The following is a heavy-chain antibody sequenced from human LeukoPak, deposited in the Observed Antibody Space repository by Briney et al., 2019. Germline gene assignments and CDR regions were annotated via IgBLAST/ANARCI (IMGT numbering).Heavy chain of an antibody. J-gene: IGHJ4*02. CDR3: ARGRIVVVPDARLGFFAD. Sequence: PGGSLRLSCAASGFTFSSYGMNWVRQAPGKGLEWVAYISSSSTSIYYADSVKGRFNISRDNAKNSLCLQMNSLRDEDTAVYYCARGRIVVVPDARLGFFADWGQGNQVTVSS. CDR1: GFTFSSYG. CDR2: ISSSSTSI. D-gene: IGHD2-2*01. V-gene: IGHV3-48*02.